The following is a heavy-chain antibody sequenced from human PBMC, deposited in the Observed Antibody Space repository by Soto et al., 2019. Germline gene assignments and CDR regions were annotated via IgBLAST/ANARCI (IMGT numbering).Heavy chain of an antibody. CDR1: GYTFTNYA. CDR3: ARAVYGSGHYYYYGMDV. CDR2: INAGNGNT. J-gene: IGHJ6*02. Sequence: ASVKVSCKASGYTFTNYAMHWVRQAPGQRLEWMGWINAGNGNTKYSQKFQGRVTITRDTSASTAYMELSSLRSEDTAVYYCARAVYGSGHYYYYGMDVWGQGTTVTVSS. D-gene: IGHD3-10*01. V-gene: IGHV1-3*01.